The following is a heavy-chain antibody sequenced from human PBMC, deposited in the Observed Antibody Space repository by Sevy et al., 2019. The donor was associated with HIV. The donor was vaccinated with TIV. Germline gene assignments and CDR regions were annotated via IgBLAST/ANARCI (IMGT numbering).Heavy chain of an antibody. CDR3: AKDCRHETKAAPGAFDI. CDR2: IRYDESNK. CDR1: GFTFSSYG. V-gene: IGHV3-30*02. D-gene: IGHD6-13*01. J-gene: IGHJ3*02. Sequence: QLGGSLRLSCAASGFTFSSYGIHWVRQAPGKGLEWVAFIRYDESNKFYADSVKGRVTISRDNPKNTLYLQMNSLRPEDTAVYYCAKDCRHETKAAPGAFDIWGQGTMVTVSS.